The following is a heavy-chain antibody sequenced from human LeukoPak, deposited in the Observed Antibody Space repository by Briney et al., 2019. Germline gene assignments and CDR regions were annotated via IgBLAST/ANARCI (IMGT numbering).Heavy chain of an antibody. Sequence: SVKVSCKASGGTFSSYAISWVRQAPGQGLEWMGGIIPIFGTANYAQKFQGRVTITADESTSTAYMELSSLRSEDTAVYYCARVRYSSNWSFDYWGQGTLVTVSS. V-gene: IGHV1-69*13. J-gene: IGHJ4*02. D-gene: IGHD6-13*01. CDR1: GGTFSSYA. CDR3: ARVRYSSNWSFDY. CDR2: IIPIFGTA.